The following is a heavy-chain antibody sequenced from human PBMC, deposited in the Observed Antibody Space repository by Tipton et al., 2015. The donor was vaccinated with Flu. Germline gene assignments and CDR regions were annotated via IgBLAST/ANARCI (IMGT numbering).Heavy chain of an antibody. J-gene: IGHJ6*02. CDR3: ASPYYYDSSGYYYLHYYGMDV. CDR1: GFTVSSNY. Sequence: SLRLSCAASGFTVSSNYMSWVRQTPGKGLEWVSVIYSGSSTYYADSVKGRFTISRDNSKNTLYLQMNSLRAEDTAVYYCASPYYYDSSGYYYLHYYGMDVWGQGTTVTVSS. V-gene: IGHV3-66*02. D-gene: IGHD3-22*01. CDR2: IYSGSST.